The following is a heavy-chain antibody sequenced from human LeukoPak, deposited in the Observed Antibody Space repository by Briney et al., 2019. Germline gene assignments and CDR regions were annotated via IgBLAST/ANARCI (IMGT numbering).Heavy chain of an antibody. J-gene: IGHJ4*02. V-gene: IGHV3-23*01. CDR1: GFTFSSYN. CDR2: ISGSGGST. D-gene: IGHD3-10*01. Sequence: GGSLRLSCAASGFTFSSYNMNWVRQAPGKGLEWVSAISGSGGSTYYADSVKGRFTISRDNSKNTLYLQMNSLRAEDTAVYYCAKGQWFGELSIFDYWGQGTLVTVSS. CDR3: AKGQWFGELSIFDY.